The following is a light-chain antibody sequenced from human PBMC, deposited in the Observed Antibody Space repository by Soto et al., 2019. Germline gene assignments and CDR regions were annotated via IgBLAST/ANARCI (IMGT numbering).Light chain of an antibody. J-gene: IGKJ1*01. CDR2: DAS. Sequence: EIVMTQSPATLSVSPGERATLSCRASQSVSSNLAWYQQKPGQAPRLLIYDASTRATDIPTRFSGSGSGTDFTLTITTLEPEDFAVYFCQQRANWPPVTFGQGTKVDIK. CDR1: QSVSSN. V-gene: IGKV3-11*01. CDR3: QQRANWPPVT.